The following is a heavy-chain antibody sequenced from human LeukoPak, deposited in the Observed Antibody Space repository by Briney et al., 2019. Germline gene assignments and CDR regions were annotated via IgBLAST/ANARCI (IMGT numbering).Heavy chain of an antibody. Sequence: SETLSLTCTISGGSITSYYWSWIRQPAGKGLEWIGRIYNSGSTNYNPSLKSRVTMSVDASKNQFSLKLSSVTAADTAVYYCARVGDYALKDWGQGTLVTVSS. CDR2: IYNSGST. D-gene: IGHD3-16*01. V-gene: IGHV4-4*07. CDR1: GGSITSYY. J-gene: IGHJ4*02. CDR3: ARVGDYALKD.